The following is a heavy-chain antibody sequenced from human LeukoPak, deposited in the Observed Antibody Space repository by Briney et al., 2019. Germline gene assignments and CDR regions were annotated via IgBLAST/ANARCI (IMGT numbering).Heavy chain of an antibody. J-gene: IGHJ4*02. CDR1: GFTFSSYA. V-gene: IGHV3-23*01. Sequence: PGGSLRLSCAASGFTFSSYAMSWVRQAPGKGLEWVSAISGSGGSTYYADSVKGRFTISRDNSKNTLYLQMNSLRAEDTAVYYCARVKSWSPYYFDYWGQGTLVTVSS. D-gene: IGHD2-15*01. CDR2: ISGSGGST. CDR3: ARVKSWSPYYFDY.